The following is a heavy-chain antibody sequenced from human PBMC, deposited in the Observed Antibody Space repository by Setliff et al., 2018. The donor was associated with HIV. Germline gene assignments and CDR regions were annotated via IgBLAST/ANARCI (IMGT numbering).Heavy chain of an antibody. D-gene: IGHD2-2*01. V-gene: IGHV4-59*08. CDR1: GDSISTDY. Sequence: SETRGRTGTVSGDSISTDYWTWIRQPPGKGLEWIGYIYNSASTSYNPSLKSRVTISVDTSKNQFSLKLSSVTAADTAVYYCARHSDVASPNWFDPWGQGTLVTVSS. CDR3: ARHSDVASPNWFDP. J-gene: IGHJ5*02. CDR2: IYNSAST.